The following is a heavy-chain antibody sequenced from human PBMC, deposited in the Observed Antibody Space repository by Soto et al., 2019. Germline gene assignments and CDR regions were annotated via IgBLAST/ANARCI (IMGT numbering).Heavy chain of an antibody. Sequence: GASVKVSCKAPGGTFSTYAISWGRPAPGQGLEWMGGIIPMFGTANYAQRFQDRVTITADESTNTVYMELSSLRSEDTAVYFCASGIQLWLRRINNGYSGWGQGTLVTV. CDR1: GGTFSTYA. V-gene: IGHV1-69*13. CDR3: ASGIQLWLRRINNGYSG. J-gene: IGHJ4*02. D-gene: IGHD5-18*01. CDR2: IIPMFGTA.